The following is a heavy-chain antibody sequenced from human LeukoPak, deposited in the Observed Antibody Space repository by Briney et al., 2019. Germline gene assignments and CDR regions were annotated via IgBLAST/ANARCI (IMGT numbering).Heavy chain of an antibody. CDR2: ILNDGSNK. V-gene: IGHV3-30*02. D-gene: IGHD3-22*01. J-gene: IGHJ4*02. CDR3: WSQPPKYYYDSRDRAFDL. CDR1: GFTFSSYG. Sequence: GGSLRLSCAASGFTFSSYGMLWVRQAPGKGLEWVAFILNDGSNKYYADSVKGRFNISRDNSKNTLYLQMHSLRHEDPAVYYCWSQPPKYYYDSRDRAFDLWGQGTLVTVSS.